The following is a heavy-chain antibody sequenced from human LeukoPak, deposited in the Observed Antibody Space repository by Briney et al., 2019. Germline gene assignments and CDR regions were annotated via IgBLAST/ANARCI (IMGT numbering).Heavy chain of an antibody. CDR3: ARHPTTVTTLELEY. V-gene: IGHV5-10-1*01. J-gene: IGHJ4*02. CDR1: GYSFTTYW. CDR2: IDPSDSYT. Sequence: GESLKISCKGSGYSFTTYWISWVRQMPGKGLEWMGRIDPSDSYTNYSPSFQGHVTISADKSISTAYLQWSSLKASDTAMYYCARHPTTVTTLELEYWGQGTLVTVSS. D-gene: IGHD4-17*01.